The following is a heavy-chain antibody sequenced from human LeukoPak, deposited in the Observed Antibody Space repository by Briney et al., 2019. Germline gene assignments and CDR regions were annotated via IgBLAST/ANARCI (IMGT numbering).Heavy chain of an antibody. Sequence: ASVNVPCKASGYTFTSYYMHWVRQAPGQGLEWMGIINPSGGSTSYAQKFQGRVTMTRDMSTSTVYMELSSLRSEDTAVYYCARTTEAHSWQTRYYSYYMDVWGKGTTVTVSS. J-gene: IGHJ6*03. D-gene: IGHD6-13*01. CDR2: INPSGGST. CDR3: ARTTEAHSWQTRYYSYYMDV. V-gene: IGHV1-46*01. CDR1: GYTFTSYY.